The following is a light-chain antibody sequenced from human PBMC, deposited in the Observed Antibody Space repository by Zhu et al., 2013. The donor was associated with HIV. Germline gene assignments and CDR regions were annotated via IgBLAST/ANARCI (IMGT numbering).Light chain of an antibody. V-gene: IGLV2-14*02. CDR1: RSDIGSYTL. CDR2: EVS. CDR3: SSYTSSSTHYV. Sequence: QSALTQPASVSGSLGQSITISCTGTRSDIGSYTLVSWYQQHPGKAPKLVIYEVSNRPSGISNRFSGSKSGNTASLTISGLQTEDEADYYCSSYTSSSTHYVFGAGTKVSVL. J-gene: IGLJ1*01.